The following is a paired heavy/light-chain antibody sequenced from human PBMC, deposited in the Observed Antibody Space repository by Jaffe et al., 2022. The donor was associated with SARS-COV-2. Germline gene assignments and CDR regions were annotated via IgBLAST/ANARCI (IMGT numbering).Heavy chain of an antibody. CDR1: GFTFNDYA. D-gene: IGHD3-9*01. V-gene: IGHV3-43D*03. CDR2: ISWDGGNT. J-gene: IGHJ4*02. Sequence: EVQLVESGGVVIQPGGSLRLSCAASGFTFNDYAMHWVRQAPGKGPEWVSLISWDGGNTHYADSVKGRFTISRDNSKNSLYLDMNSLRPEDTALYYCAKTTLRFFDWPGLDYWGQGTLVTVSS. CDR3: AKTTLRFFDWPGLDY.
Light chain of an antibody. CDR2: AAS. CDR3: QQLNSYPHT. CDR1: QGVSSY. Sequence: DIQLTQSPSFLSASVGDRVTITCRASQGVSSYLAWYQQKPGKAPKLLIYAASTLQSGVPSRFSGSGSGTEFTLTITSLQPEDFATYYCQQLNSYPHTFGPGTKVDFK. V-gene: IGKV1-9*01. J-gene: IGKJ3*01.